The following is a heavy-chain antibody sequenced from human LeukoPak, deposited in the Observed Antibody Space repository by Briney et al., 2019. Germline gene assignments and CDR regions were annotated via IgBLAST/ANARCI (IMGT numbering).Heavy chain of an antibody. CDR1: GFTFSSYS. V-gene: IGHV3-21*01. J-gene: IGHJ6*04. D-gene: IGHD2-2*02. CDR3: ARDIVVVPAAIRSLHSYYYGMDV. CDR2: ISSSSSYI. Sequence: GGSLRLSCAASGFTFSSYSMNWVRQAPGKGLEWVSSISSSSSYIYYADSVKGRFTISRDNAKNSLYLQLNSLRAEDTAVYYCARDIVVVPAAIRSLHSYYYGMDVWGKGTTVTVSS.